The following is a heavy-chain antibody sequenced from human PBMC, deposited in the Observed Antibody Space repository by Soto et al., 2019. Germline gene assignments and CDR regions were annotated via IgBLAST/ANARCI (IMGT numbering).Heavy chain of an antibody. D-gene: IGHD5-18*01. V-gene: IGHV4-34*01. CDR2: INHSGST. J-gene: IGHJ4*02. Sequence: PSETLSLTCAVYGGSFSGYYWSWIRQPPGKGLEWIGEINHSGSTNYNPSLKSRVTISVDTSKNQFSLKLSSVTAADTAVYYCARGSWIQLWGSSCYFDYWGQGTLVTVSS. CDR3: ARGSWIQLWGSSCYFDY. CDR1: GGSFSGYY.